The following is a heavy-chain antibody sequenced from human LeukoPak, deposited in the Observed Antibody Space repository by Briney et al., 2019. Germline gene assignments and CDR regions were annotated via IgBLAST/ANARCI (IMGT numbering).Heavy chain of an antibody. CDR2: INPSGGST. CDR3: ARDQGDGAKPFDP. J-gene: IGHJ5*02. CDR1: GYTFTSYY. V-gene: IGHV1-46*01. Sequence: ASVKVSCKASGYTFTSYYMHWERQAPGQGLEWMGIINPSGGSTSYAQKFQGRVTMTRDMSTSTVYMELSSLRSEDTAVYYCARDQGDGAKPFDPWGQGTLVTVSS. D-gene: IGHD3-10*01.